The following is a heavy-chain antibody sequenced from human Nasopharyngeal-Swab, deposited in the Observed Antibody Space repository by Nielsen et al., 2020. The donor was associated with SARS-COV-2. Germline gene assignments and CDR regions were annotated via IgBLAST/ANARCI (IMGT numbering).Heavy chain of an antibody. Sequence: WIRQPPGKRLEWIGYIYYSGSTYYNPSLKSRVTISVDTSKNQFSLKLSSVTAADTAVYYCARVSRYYYMDVWGKGTTVTVSS. CDR2: IYYSGST. V-gene: IGHV4-31*02. CDR3: ARVSRYYYMDV. J-gene: IGHJ6*03.